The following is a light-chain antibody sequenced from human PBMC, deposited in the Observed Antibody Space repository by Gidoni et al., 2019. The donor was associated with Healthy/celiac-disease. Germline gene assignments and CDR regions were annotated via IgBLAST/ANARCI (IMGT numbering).Light chain of an antibody. CDR2: SSN. CDR1: SSNIGSNT. V-gene: IGLV1-44*01. Sequence: QSVLTQPPSASTTTGQRVPISGSGSSSNIGSNTVNCYQQLPGAAPKLLIYSSNQRTAGVPDRFSGSNSGTSASLAISGLQSEDEADYYCAAWDDSLNGWVFGGGTKLTVL. CDR3: AAWDDSLNGWV. J-gene: IGLJ3*02.